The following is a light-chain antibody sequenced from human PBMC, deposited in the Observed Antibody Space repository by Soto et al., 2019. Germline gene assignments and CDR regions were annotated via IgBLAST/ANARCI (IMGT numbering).Light chain of an antibody. CDR1: QSVSSN. Sequence: EIVMTQSPATLSVSPGDTATLSCRASQSVSSNLAWYQQKPGQAPRLLISGASTRATGIPARFSGSGSGTEFTLTISSLQSEDFAVYYCQQYNNRPPWTFGQGTKVEIK. CDR3: QQYNNRPPWT. J-gene: IGKJ1*01. V-gene: IGKV3-15*01. CDR2: GAS.